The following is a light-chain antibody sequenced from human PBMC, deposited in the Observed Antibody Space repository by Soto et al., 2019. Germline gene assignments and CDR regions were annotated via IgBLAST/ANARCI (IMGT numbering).Light chain of an antibody. CDR1: SSDVGSYNL. CDR2: EGS. J-gene: IGLJ1*01. Sequence: QSVLTQHASVSGSPGQSITISCTGTSSDVGSYNLVSWYQQHPGKAPKLMIYEGSKRPSGVSNRFSGSKSGNTASLTISGLQGEDGADYDCLSYTTSRIYVFGTGTKLTVL. CDR3: LSYTTSRIYV. V-gene: IGLV2-14*02.